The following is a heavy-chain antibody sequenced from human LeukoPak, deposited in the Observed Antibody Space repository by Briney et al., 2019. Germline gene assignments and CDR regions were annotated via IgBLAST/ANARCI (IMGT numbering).Heavy chain of an antibody. V-gene: IGHV3-74*01. CDR2: INGDGSTT. J-gene: IGHJ5*02. CDR1: GFTFSTYW. Sequence: GGSLKLSCAASGFTFSTYWMHWVRQAPGKGLVWVSRINGDGSTTNHADSVKGRFTISRDNAKSTLYLQVNSLRVEDAAVYYCARVVLSGAYQIDLWGQGTLVTVSS. D-gene: IGHD2/OR15-2a*01. CDR3: ARVVLSGAYQIDL.